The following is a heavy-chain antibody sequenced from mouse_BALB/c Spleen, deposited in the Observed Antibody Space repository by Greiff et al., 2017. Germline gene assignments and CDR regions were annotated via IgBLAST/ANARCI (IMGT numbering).Heavy chain of an antibody. CDR1: GFTFSDYY. D-gene: IGHD2-14*01. CDR2: ISDGGSYT. J-gene: IGHJ4*01. CDR3: ARGRYGYAMDY. V-gene: IGHV5-4*02. Sequence: EVQLVESGGGLVKPGGSLKLSCAASGFTFSDYYMYWVRQTPEKRLEWVATISDGGSYTYYPDSVKGRFTISRDNAKNNLYLQMSSLKSEDTAMYYCARGRYGYAMDYWGQGTSVTVSS.